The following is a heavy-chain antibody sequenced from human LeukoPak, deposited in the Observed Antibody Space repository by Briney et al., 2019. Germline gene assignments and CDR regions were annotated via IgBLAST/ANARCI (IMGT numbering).Heavy chain of an antibody. D-gene: IGHD6-13*01. J-gene: IGHJ4*02. Sequence: PGGSLRLSCAASGFTFSSYSMNWVRQAPGKGLEWVSAISGSGGSTYYADSVKGRFTISRDNSKNTLYLQMNSLRAEDTAVYYCAKDAGASSWYPYYFDYWGQGTLVTVSS. CDR3: AKDAGASSWYPYYFDY. CDR1: GFTFSSYS. CDR2: ISGSGGST. V-gene: IGHV3-23*01.